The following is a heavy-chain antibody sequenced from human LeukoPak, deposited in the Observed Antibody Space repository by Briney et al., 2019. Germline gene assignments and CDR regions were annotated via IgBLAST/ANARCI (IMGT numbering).Heavy chain of an antibody. CDR2: IYYSGNT. Sequence: PSETLSLTCTVSGGSVSSGSYYWSWIRQPPGKGLEWIGYIYYSGNTNCNPSLKSRVIISVDTSKDQFSLRLSSVTTADTTVYYCARDYTVSRYYYFYGMDVWGQGTTVTVSS. J-gene: IGHJ6*02. D-gene: IGHD3-16*01. CDR1: GGSVSSGSYY. V-gene: IGHV4-61*01. CDR3: ARDYTVSRYYYFYGMDV.